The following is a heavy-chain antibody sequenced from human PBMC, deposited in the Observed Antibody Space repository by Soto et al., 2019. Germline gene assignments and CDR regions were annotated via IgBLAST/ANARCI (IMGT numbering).Heavy chain of an antibody. CDR1: GGSVNSYY. CDR3: ARGGGSPDY. Sequence: QLQLQESGPGLVKPSETLSLTCTVSGGSVNSYYFSWIRQPPGKGLEWIGYIYYSGSTNYNPSLKSRVPISIATSKNQLPLRLTPVTAADTAVHFCARGGGSPDYWGQGTLVTVSS. CDR2: IYYSGST. D-gene: IGHD1-26*01. V-gene: IGHV4-59*02. J-gene: IGHJ4*02.